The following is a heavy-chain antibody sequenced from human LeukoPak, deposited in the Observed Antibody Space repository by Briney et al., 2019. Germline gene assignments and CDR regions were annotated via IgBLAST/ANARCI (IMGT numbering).Heavy chain of an antibody. Sequence: PGGSLRLSCAASGFTFSDYYMSWIRQAPGKGLEWVSYISSSGSTIYYADPVKGRFTISRDNAKNSLYLQMNSLRAEDTPVYYCARDPPAGVDFWSGYLGYWGQGTLVTVSS. CDR1: GFTFSDYY. CDR2: ISSSGSTI. V-gene: IGHV3-11*01. D-gene: IGHD3-3*01. J-gene: IGHJ4*02. CDR3: ARDPPAGVDFWSGYLGY.